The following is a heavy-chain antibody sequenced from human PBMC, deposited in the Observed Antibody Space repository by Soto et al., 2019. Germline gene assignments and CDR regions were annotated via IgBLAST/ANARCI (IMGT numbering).Heavy chain of an antibody. CDR1: GYSFTRYW. CDR2: IYPGDSDT. Sequence: GESLKISCKGSGYSFTRYWIGWVRQMPGKGLEWMGIIYPGDSDTRYSPSFQGQVTISADKSISTAYLQWSSLKASDTAMYYCARRGRYDYVWGSYRYTERVAFDIWGQGTMVTVSS. V-gene: IGHV5-51*01. D-gene: IGHD3-16*02. J-gene: IGHJ3*02. CDR3: ARRGRYDYVWGSYRYTERVAFDI.